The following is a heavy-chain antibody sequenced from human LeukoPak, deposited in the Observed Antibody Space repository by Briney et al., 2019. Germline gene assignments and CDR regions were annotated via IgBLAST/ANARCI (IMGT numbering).Heavy chain of an antibody. Sequence: GASVKVSCKASGYTFTRYYMHWVRQAPGQGREWMGWINPNSGGTNYAQKFQGRVTMTRDTSISTAYMELSRLRSDDTAVYYCARDLSGEQQRVNWFDPWGQGTLVTVSS. V-gene: IGHV1-2*02. J-gene: IGHJ5*02. CDR1: GYTFTRYY. D-gene: IGHD6-13*01. CDR3: ARDLSGEQQRVNWFDP. CDR2: INPNSGGT.